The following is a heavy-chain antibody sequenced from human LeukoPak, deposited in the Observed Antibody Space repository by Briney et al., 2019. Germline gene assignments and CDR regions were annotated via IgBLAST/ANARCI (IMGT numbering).Heavy chain of an antibody. J-gene: IGHJ3*02. V-gene: IGHV4-30-2*01. Sequence: LRLSCAASGFTFSDYYMSWIRQPPGKGLEWIGYIYHSGSTYYNPSLKSRVTISVDRSKNQFSLKLSSVTAADTAVYYCASGTWIRWYADDAFDIWGQGTMVTVSS. CDR3: ASGTWIRWYADDAFDI. CDR2: IYHSGST. D-gene: IGHD4-23*01. CDR1: GFTFSDYY.